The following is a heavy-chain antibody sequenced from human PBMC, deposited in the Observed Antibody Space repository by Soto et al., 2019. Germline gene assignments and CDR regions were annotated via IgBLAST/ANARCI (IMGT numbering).Heavy chain of an antibody. V-gene: IGHV1-2*04. CDR2: INPNSGGT. CDR1: GYTFTGYY. CDR3: ARGLGYYDSSGYPYPGMDV. J-gene: IGHJ6*02. Sequence: QVQLVQSGAEVKKPGASVKVSCKASGYTFTGYYMHWVRQAPGQGLEWMGWINPNSGGTNYAQKFQGWVTMTRDTSISTAYMELSRLRSEDTAVYYCARGLGYYDSSGYPYPGMDVWGQGTTVTVSS. D-gene: IGHD3-22*01.